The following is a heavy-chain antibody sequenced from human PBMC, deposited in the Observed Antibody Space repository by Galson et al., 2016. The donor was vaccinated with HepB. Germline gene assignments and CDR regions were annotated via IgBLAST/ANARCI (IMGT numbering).Heavy chain of an antibody. J-gene: IGHJ4*02. CDR3: ARTTYYYVSGTSYKVFYFDY. CDR2: IYHFGNT. CDR1: GGSITAGGFS. D-gene: IGHD3-10*01. Sequence: TLPLTCAVSGGSITAGGFSWSWIRQPPGKGLEWIGYIYHFGNTYYNPSLKSRVTTSVDRSKNQFSLKLSSVTAADTAVYYCARTTYYYVSGTSYKVFYFDYWGQGTLVTVSS. V-gene: IGHV4-30-2*01.